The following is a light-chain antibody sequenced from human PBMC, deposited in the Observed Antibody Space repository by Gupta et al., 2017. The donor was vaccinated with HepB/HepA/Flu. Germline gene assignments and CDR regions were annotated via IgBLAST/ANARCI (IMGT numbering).Light chain of an antibody. CDR3: QSYDSSLSGSV. V-gene: IGLV1-40*01. Sequence: QSVLTQPPSVPGAPGQMVTISCIGSSSNIGAGYDVHWYLQLPGTAPKLLIYGNSNRPSGVTDRFSGSKSGTSASLAITGLQAEDEADYYCQSYDSSLSGSVFGGGTKLTVL. CDR2: GNS. J-gene: IGLJ2*01. CDR1: SSNIGAGYD.